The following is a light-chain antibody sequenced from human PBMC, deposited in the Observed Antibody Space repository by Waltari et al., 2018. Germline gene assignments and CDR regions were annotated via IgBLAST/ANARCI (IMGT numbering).Light chain of an antibody. Sequence: DMLLTPSPGTLSLSPGDRATLACRASQSVSSNFLAWYQQKPGQAPRLLIYGASSRATGIPDKFSGSGSGTDFTLTINRLEPEDFAVYYCQQYGRSPLTFGGGTKVEIK. CDR2: GAS. CDR1: QSVSSNF. V-gene: IGKV3-20*01. J-gene: IGKJ4*01. CDR3: QQYGRSPLT.